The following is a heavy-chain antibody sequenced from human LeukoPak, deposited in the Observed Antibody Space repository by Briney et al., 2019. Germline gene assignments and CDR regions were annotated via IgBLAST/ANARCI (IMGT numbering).Heavy chain of an antibody. V-gene: IGHV4-30-4*01. J-gene: IGHJ4*02. CDR2: SYYSGST. Sequence: SQTLSLTCTVSGGSIGSGDYYWSWIRQPPGKGLEWIGYSYYSGSTYYNPSLKSRVTRSVDTSKNQFSLKLSSVTAADTAVYYCASSLRYFDWLSAVPYWGQGTLVTVSS. D-gene: IGHD3-9*01. CDR1: GGSIGSGDYY. CDR3: ASSLRYFDWLSAVPY.